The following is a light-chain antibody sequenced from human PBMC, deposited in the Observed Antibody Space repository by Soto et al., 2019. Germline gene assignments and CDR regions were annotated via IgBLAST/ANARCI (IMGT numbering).Light chain of an antibody. Sequence: EIGLTQSPVTLSLSPGERATLSCRASQSVSSSFVAWYQQKPGQPPRLLIYAASTRATDVPARFSGGGSETEFTLTISSLQSEDFAVYFCQQYNIWPPTFGQGTRLEI. CDR3: QQYNIWPPT. J-gene: IGKJ5*01. CDR1: QSVSSS. CDR2: AAS. V-gene: IGKV3-15*01.